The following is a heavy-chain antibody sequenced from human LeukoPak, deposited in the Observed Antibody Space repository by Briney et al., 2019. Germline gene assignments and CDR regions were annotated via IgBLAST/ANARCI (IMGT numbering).Heavy chain of an antibody. V-gene: IGHV3-49*03. CDR2: IRSKPYGGTT. CDR3: TRVKYSGVGGRFDASDI. CDR1: GFIFGEYA. D-gene: IGHD5-18*01. J-gene: IGHJ3*02. Sequence: PGGSLRLSCTASGFIFGEYAVSWFRQAPGKGLEWVGFIRSKPYGGTTESAASVKGRFSISRDDSNSVAYLQMNSLRTEDTAVYYCTRVKYSGVGGRFDASDIWGQGTMVTVSS.